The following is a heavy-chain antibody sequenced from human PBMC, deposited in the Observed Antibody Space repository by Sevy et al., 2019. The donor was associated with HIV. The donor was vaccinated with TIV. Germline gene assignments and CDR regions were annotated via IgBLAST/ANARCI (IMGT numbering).Heavy chain of an antibody. CDR3: ARDRMIFGGQGGMDV. Sequence: ASVKVSCKASGYSFTAYYMHWVRQAPGHGLEWMGWINPNSGDTEYAQKFQGRVTRTTDTSINTAYMELSRLRSDETAVFYCARDRMIFGGQGGMDVWGQGTTVTVSS. D-gene: IGHD3-3*01. J-gene: IGHJ6*02. CDR1: GYSFTAYY. V-gene: IGHV1-2*02. CDR2: INPNSGDT.